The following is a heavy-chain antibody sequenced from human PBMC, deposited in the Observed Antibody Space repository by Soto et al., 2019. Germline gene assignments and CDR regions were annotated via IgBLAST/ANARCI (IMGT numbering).Heavy chain of an antibody. J-gene: IGHJ4*02. CDR3: ARASRQLVYFDY. V-gene: IGHV3-33*01. CDR1: GFTFSSYG. Sequence: QVQLVESGGGVVQPGRSLRLSCTASGFTFSSYGMHWVRQAPGKGLEWVAVIWYDGTNKYYADSLKGRFTISRDNSKNTLYLQMNSLRAEDTAVYSCARASRQLVYFDYWGQGTLVTVSS. D-gene: IGHD6-13*01. CDR2: IWYDGTNK.